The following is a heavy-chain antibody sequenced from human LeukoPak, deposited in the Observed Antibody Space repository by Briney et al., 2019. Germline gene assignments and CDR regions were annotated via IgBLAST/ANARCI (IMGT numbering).Heavy chain of an antibody. CDR3: ARASSLLVEYFQY. CDR1: GGTFRRHA. V-gene: IGHV1-69*13. CDR2: IIPMFATA. J-gene: IGHJ1*01. Sequence: SVEVSCKASGGTFRRHAISWVRQAPGQGLEWVGGIIPMFATANYAQKFQGRVTITADESTSTTYMELSSLRSEDTAVFYCARASSLLVEYFQYWGQGTLVTVSS. D-gene: IGHD6-13*01.